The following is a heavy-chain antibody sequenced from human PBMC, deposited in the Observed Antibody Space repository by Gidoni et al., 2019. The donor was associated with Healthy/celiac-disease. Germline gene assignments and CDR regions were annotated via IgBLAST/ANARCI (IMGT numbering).Heavy chain of an antibody. D-gene: IGHD4-17*01. Sequence: QVQLVQSGAEVKKPGASVKVSCKASGSTFTSYDINWVRQATGQGLEWMGWMNPNSGNTGYAQKFQGRVTITRNTSISTAYIELSSLRSEDTAVYYCARGHVRALYYYYYYGMDVWGQGTTVTVSS. CDR1: GSTFTSYD. CDR2: MNPNSGNT. V-gene: IGHV1-8*01. J-gene: IGHJ6*02. CDR3: ARGHVRALYYYYYYGMDV.